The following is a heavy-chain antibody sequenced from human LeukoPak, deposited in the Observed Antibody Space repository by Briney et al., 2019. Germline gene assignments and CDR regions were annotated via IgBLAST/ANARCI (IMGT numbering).Heavy chain of an antibody. V-gene: IGHV3-49*03. CDR1: GFTFGDYA. J-gene: IGHJ4*02. Sequence: PGGSLRLSCTASGFTFGDYAMSWFRQAPGKGLEWVGFIRSKAYGGTTEYAASVKGRFTISRDDSKSIAYLQMNSLKTEDTAVYYCTRWAIRYYDSSGYSDYWGQGTLVTVSS. D-gene: IGHD3-22*01. CDR2: IRSKAYGGTT. CDR3: TRWAIRYYDSSGYSDY.